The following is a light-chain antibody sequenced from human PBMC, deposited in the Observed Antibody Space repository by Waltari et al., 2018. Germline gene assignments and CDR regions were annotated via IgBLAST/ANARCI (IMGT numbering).Light chain of an antibody. CDR3: CSYARSRTLL. CDR1: SSDIGTYNY. Sequence: QSALTQPASVSGSPGQSTTISCTGTSSDIGTYNYVSWYQQYPGKAPKLMIQGVTNRPSGVSDRFSGSKSGNTASLTISGLQAEDEAVYYCCSYARSRTLLFGGGTELTVL. V-gene: IGLV2-23*01. J-gene: IGLJ3*02. CDR2: GVT.